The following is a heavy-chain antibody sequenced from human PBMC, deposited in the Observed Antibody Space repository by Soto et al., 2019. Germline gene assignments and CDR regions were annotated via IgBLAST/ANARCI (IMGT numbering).Heavy chain of an antibody. J-gene: IGHJ6*02. CDR2: ISGSGGST. CDR1: GFTFSSYA. CDR3: ANSVAAAYYYYGMDV. V-gene: IGHV3-23*01. Sequence: GGSLRLSCAASGFTFSSYAMSWVRQAPGKGLEWVSAISGSGGSTYYADSVKGRFTISRDNSKNTLYLQMNSLRAEDTAVYYCANSVAAAYYYYGMDVWGQGTTVTVSS. D-gene: IGHD6-13*01.